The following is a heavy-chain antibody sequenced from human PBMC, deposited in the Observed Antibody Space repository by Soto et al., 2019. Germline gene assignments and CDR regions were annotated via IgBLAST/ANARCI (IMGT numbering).Heavy chain of an antibody. CDR3: AKDRLLWFGELLSG. V-gene: IGHV3-23*01. CDR1: GFTFSSYA. CDR2: ISGSGGST. Sequence: EVQLLESGGGLVQPGGSLRLSCAASGFTFSSYAMSWVRQAPGKGLEWVSAISGSGGSTYYADSVKGRFTISRDNSKNTLYLQINSLRAEDTAVYYCAKDRLLWFGELLSGWGQGTLVTVSS. D-gene: IGHD3-10*01. J-gene: IGHJ4*02.